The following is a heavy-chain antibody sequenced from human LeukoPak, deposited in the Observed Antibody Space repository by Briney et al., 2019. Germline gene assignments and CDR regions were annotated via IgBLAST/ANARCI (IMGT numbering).Heavy chain of an antibody. CDR3: ARGRYYDSSGYFLEFDS. J-gene: IGHJ4*02. CDR1: GFTFGSYA. CDR2: ISYHGSNK. Sequence: GRSLRLSCAASGFTFGSYAMHWVRQAPGKGLEWVAVISYHGSNKYYADSVKGRFTISRDNAKNSLDLQMNSLRDEDTAVYYCARGRYYDSSGYFLEFDSWGQGTLVSVSS. V-gene: IGHV3-30-3*01. D-gene: IGHD3-22*01.